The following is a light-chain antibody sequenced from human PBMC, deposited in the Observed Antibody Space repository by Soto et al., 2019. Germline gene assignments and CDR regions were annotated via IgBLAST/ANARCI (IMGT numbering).Light chain of an antibody. J-gene: IGLJ2*01. Sequence: QAVVTQPPSASGTPGQKVFISCSGSSSNIGGTNYAYWYQQLPGAAPNLLMHSNNLRPSGVPERISGSKFGTAASLAISGLRSEDEAVYYCASWDDRLGAVIFGGGTKLTVL. CDR3: ASWDDRLGAVI. V-gene: IGLV1-47*02. CDR2: SNN. CDR1: SSNIGGTNY.